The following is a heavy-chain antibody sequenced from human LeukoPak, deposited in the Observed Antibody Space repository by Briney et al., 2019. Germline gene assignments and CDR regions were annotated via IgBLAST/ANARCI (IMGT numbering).Heavy chain of an antibody. Sequence: SETLSLTCAVYGGSFSDYNWSWIRQPPGKGLEWIGEINHSGSTNYNPSLKSRVTISLDTSKNQFSLKLSSVTAADTAVYYCAGFCSSTTCPGGGWFDPWGQGTLVTVSS. D-gene: IGHD2-2*01. J-gene: IGHJ5*02. V-gene: IGHV4-34*01. CDR3: AGFCSSTTCPGGGWFDP. CDR2: INHSGST. CDR1: GGSFSDYN.